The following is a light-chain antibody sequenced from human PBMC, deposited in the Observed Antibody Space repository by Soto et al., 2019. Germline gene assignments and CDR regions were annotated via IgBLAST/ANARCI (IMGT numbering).Light chain of an antibody. CDR3: QSYDSSLSGWV. CDR1: SSNIGAGYD. Sequence: QSVLTQPPSVSGAPGQRVTISCTGSSSNIGAGYDVHWYQQLPGTAHKLLIYGNSNRPSGVPDRFSGSKSGTSASLAITGRQPEDEADYYCQSYDSSLSGWVFGGGTKLTVL. CDR2: GNS. J-gene: IGLJ3*02. V-gene: IGLV1-40*01.